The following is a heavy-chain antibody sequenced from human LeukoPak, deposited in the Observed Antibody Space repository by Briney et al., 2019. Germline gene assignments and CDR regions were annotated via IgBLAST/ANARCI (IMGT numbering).Heavy chain of an antibody. Sequence: SGGSLRLSCAASGFTFSSYAMHWVRQAPGKGLEYVSAISSNGGSTYYANSVKGRFTISRDNSKNTLYLQMGSLRAEDMAVYYCARDRGVVVPAAMEYYYYYYMDVWGKGTTVTISS. CDR2: ISSNGGST. CDR3: ARDRGVVVPAAMEYYYYYYMDV. CDR1: GFTFSSYA. J-gene: IGHJ6*03. V-gene: IGHV3-64*01. D-gene: IGHD2-2*01.